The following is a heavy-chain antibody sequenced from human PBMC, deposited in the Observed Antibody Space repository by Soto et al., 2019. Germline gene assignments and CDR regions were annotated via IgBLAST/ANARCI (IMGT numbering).Heavy chain of an antibody. CDR3: ARVGSRNAFDI. Sequence: SETLSLTCTVSGGSISSGDYYWSWIRQPPGKGLESIGYIYYSGSTYYNPSLKSRLTISIDTSKNQFPPKLNSVTAADTAVYYCARVGSRNAFDIWGQGTMVAVS. J-gene: IGHJ3*02. CDR1: GGSISSGDYY. D-gene: IGHD3-10*01. V-gene: IGHV4-30-4*01. CDR2: IYYSGST.